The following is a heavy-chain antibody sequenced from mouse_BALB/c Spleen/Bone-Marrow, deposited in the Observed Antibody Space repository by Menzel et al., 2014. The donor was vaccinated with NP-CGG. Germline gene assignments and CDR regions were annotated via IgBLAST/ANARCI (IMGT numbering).Heavy chain of an antibody. CDR1: GFTFTDYY. V-gene: IGHV7-3*02. CDR2: IRNKANGYTT. D-gene: IGHD2-1*01. CDR3: ARDYGNYVRFAY. Sequence: EVNVVESGGGLVQPGGSLRLSCATPGFTFTDYYMSWVRQPPGKALEWLGFIRNKANGYTTEYSASVKGRFTISRDNSQSILYLQMNTLRAEDSATYYCARDYGNYVRFAYWGQGTLVTVSA. J-gene: IGHJ3*01.